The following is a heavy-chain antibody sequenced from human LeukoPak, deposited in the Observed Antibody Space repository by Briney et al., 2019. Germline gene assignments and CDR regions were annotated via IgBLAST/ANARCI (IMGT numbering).Heavy chain of an antibody. Sequence: SETLFLTCTVSGGSINTYYWNWIRQPPGKGLEWIGNIYYEGSTNYNPSLKSRVTISIDTSKNQFSLKLSSVTAADTAVYYCARAVRGYSYGYIDYWGQGTLVTVSS. CDR2: IYYEGST. V-gene: IGHV4-59*01. J-gene: IGHJ4*02. CDR1: GGSINTYY. CDR3: ARAVRGYSYGYIDY. D-gene: IGHD5-18*01.